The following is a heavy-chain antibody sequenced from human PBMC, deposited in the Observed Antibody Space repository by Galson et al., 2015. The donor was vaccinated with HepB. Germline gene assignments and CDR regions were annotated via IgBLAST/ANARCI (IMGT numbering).Heavy chain of an antibody. CDR1: GFTFSTYA. CDR2: ISGTGGTT. J-gene: IGHJ4*02. CDR3: AKADAVMVAFDY. Sequence: SLRLSCAASGFTFSTYAMTWVRQAPGKGLEWVSAISGTGGTTYYTDSVKGRFTISRDNFKNTLYLQMNSLRADDTASYYCAKADAVMVAFDYWGLGTLVTVSS. D-gene: IGHD5-18*01. V-gene: IGHV3-23*01.